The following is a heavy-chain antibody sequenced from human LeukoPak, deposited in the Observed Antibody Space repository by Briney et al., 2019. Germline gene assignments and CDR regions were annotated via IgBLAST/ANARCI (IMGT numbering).Heavy chain of an antibody. CDR3: ARSLTGNFDY. CDR1: GGSFSGYY. V-gene: IGHV4-59*01. D-gene: IGHD3-9*01. J-gene: IGHJ4*02. Sequence: SETLSLTCTVSGGSFSGYYWSWIRQPPGKGLEWIGYIYYSGTTNYNPSLKSRVTMSVDTSKNQFSLKVNSVTAADTAVYYCARSLTGNFDYWGQGTLVTVSS. CDR2: IYYSGTT.